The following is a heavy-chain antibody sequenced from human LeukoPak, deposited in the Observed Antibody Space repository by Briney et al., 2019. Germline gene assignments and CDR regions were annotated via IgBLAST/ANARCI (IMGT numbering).Heavy chain of an antibody. CDR3: ARGPPSYDYVWGSYRYTLRGFDY. V-gene: IGHV4-34*01. CDR2: INHSGST. J-gene: IGHJ4*02. CDR1: GGSFSGYY. D-gene: IGHD3-16*02. Sequence: KPSETLSLTCAVYGGSFSGYYWSWIRQPPGKGLEWIGEINHSGSTNYNPSLKSRVTISVDTSKNQFSLKLSSVTAADTAVYYCARGPPSYDYVWGSYRYTLRGFDYWGQGTLVTVSS.